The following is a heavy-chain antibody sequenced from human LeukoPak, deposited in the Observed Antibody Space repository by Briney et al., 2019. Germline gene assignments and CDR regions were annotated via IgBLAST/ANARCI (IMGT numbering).Heavy chain of an antibody. CDR1: GGSIRSRGYY. CDR3: ARGRAGDSSGWYSRTGFDY. D-gene: IGHD6-19*01. J-gene: IGHJ4*02. Sequence: SETLSLTCTVSGGSIRSRGYYWGWIRQPPGRGLEWIANIYDSGSTDYNPSLRSPVTISVDISKNQFSLKVTSVIAADTAVYYCARGRAGDSSGWYSRTGFDYWGQGTLVTVSS. V-gene: IGHV4-39*01. CDR2: IYDSGST.